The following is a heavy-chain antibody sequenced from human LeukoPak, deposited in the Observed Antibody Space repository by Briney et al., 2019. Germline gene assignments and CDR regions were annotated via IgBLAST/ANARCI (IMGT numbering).Heavy chain of an antibody. V-gene: IGHV3-9*01. CDR3: AKDFGESVGAANY. CDR1: GFTFDGYA. J-gene: IGHJ4*02. Sequence: GRSLRLSCAASGFTFDGYAMHWVRQAPGKGLEWVSGISWNSGIIDYADSVKGRFTISRDNAKNSLYLQMNSLRAEDTALYYCAKDFGESVGAANYWGQGTLVSVSS. CDR2: ISWNSGII. D-gene: IGHD1-26*01.